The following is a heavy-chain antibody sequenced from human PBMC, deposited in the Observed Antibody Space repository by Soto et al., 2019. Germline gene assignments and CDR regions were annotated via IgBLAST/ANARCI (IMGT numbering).Heavy chain of an antibody. CDR3: ARHLRGPGSYYYYYMDV. J-gene: IGHJ6*03. Sequence: GESLKISCKGSGYSFTSYWIGWVRQMPGKGLEWMGIIYPGDSDTRYSPSFQGQVTISADKSISTAYLQWSSLKASDTAMYYCARHLRGPGSYYYYYMDVWGKGTTVTVSS. CDR2: IYPGDSDT. V-gene: IGHV5-51*01. D-gene: IGHD7-27*01. CDR1: GYSFTSYW.